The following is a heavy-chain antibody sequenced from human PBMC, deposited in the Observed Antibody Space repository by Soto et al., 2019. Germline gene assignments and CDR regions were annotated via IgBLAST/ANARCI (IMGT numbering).Heavy chain of an antibody. CDR2: ISYDGSNK. V-gene: IGHV3-30*03. CDR3: ATLFSGSYEVY. Sequence: GGSLRLSCAASGFTFSSYGMHWVRQAPGKGLEWVAVISYDGSNKYYADSVKGRFTISRDNSKNTLYLQMNSLRAEDTAVYYCATLFSGSYEVYWGQGTLVTVSS. J-gene: IGHJ4*02. D-gene: IGHD1-26*01. CDR1: GFTFSSYG.